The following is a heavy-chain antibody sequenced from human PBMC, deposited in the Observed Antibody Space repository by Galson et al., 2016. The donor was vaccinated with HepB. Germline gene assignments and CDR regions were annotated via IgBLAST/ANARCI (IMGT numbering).Heavy chain of an antibody. CDR2: IDPSDSFA. CDR1: GYTFTNYW. V-gene: IGHV5-10-1*01. CDR3: ARQNYDILTCLSYTNWFDS. D-gene: IGHD3-9*01. J-gene: IGHJ5*01. Sequence: QSGAEVKKPGESLRISCKGSGYTFTNYWITWVRQMPGKGLEWMGRIDPSDSFAHFSPSFQGHVTISVDKSITTAYLQWASLKASDTAMYYCARQNYDILTCLSYTNWFDSWGQGTLVTVSS.